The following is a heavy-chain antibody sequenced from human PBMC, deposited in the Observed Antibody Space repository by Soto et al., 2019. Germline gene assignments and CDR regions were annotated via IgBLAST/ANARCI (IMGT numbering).Heavy chain of an antibody. CDR3: ATDLTDNWNYVHVFDI. CDR2: IWYDGSNK. D-gene: IGHD1-7*01. Sequence: QVQLVESGGGVVQPGRSLRLSCAASGFTFIGYGMHWVHQAPGKGLEWVAVIWYDGSNKYYADSVKGRFTISRDNSKKTLYLLMNSLRAEDTAVYYCATDLTDNWNYVHVFDICGQGTIVTVSS. V-gene: IGHV3-33*01. CDR1: GFTFIGYG. J-gene: IGHJ3*02.